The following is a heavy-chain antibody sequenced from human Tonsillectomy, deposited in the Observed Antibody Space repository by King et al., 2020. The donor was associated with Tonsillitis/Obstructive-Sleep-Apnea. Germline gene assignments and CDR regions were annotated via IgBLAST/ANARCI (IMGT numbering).Heavy chain of an antibody. CDR2: ISSRGSTI. CDR3: ARGIGASYCTHGVCYGDGMDV. CDR1: GFTFSSYE. Sequence: VQLVESGGGLVQPGGSLRLSCAASGFTFSSYEMNWVRQAPGKGLEWVSYISSRGSTIHYADSVKGRFTISGDNAKNSLYLQMNSLRAEDTAVYYCARGIGASYCTHGVCYGDGMDVWGQGTTVTVSS. J-gene: IGHJ6*02. D-gene: IGHD2-8*01. V-gene: IGHV3-48*03.